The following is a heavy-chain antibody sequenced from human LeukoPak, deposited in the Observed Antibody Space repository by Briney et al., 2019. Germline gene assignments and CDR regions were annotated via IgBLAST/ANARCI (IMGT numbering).Heavy chain of an antibody. D-gene: IGHD1-26*01. CDR2: IKQDGSEK. Sequence: PGGSLRLSCAASGFTFSDSYMTWVRQAPGKGLEWVANIKQDGSEKYYVDSVKGRFTISRDKAKNSLYLQMNSLRAEDTAVYYCARVFRSWGLVRALDYWGQGTLVTVSS. CDR1: GFTFSDSY. V-gene: IGHV3-7*01. J-gene: IGHJ4*02. CDR3: ARVFRSWGLVRALDY.